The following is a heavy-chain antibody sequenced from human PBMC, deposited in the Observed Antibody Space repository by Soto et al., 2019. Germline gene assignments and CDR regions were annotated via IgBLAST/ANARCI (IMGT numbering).Heavy chain of an antibody. D-gene: IGHD6-13*01. CDR1: GGSISSYY. Sequence: QVQLQESGPGLVKPSETLSLTCTVSGGSISSYYWSWIRQPPGKGLEWIGYIYYSGSTNYNPSLKSRVTISVDTSKNQFSLKLSSVTAADTAVYYCARDNAAAGTYYYYYYMDVWGKGTTLTVSS. CDR3: ARDNAAAGTYYYYYYMDV. CDR2: IYYSGST. J-gene: IGHJ6*03. V-gene: IGHV4-59*01.